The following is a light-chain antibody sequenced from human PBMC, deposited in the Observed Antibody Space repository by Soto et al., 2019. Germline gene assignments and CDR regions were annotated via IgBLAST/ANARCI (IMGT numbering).Light chain of an antibody. Sequence: DIQMTQSPSSLSASVGDRVTITCRASQGISNYLAWYQQKPGKVPKLLIYAASTLQSGVPSRFSGSGSGTDFTLTISSLQPEDVATYYCQKYNSFGTFGQGTKVEIK. CDR2: AAS. CDR3: QKYNSFGT. CDR1: QGISNY. J-gene: IGKJ1*01. V-gene: IGKV1-27*01.